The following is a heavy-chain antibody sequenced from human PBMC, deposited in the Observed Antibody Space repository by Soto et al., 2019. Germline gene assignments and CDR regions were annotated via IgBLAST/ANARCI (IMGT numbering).Heavy chain of an antibody. J-gene: IGHJ4*02. V-gene: IGHV4-59*12. D-gene: IGHD1-26*01. Sequence: PSETLSLTCTVSGDSMSSYYWSWIRQPPGQGLEWIGYIYYSGSTNYNPSLKSRVTMSVDTSKNQFSLKLSSVTAADTAVYYCARGFMGATFDYWGQGTLVTVSS. CDR3: ARGFMGATFDY. CDR2: IYYSGST. CDR1: GDSMSSYY.